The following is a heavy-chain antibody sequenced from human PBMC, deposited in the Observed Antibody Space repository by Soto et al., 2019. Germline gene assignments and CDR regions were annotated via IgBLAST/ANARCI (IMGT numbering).Heavy chain of an antibody. CDR3: ARESRGFDP. V-gene: IGHV3-21*01. J-gene: IGHJ5*02. CDR1: GFSVSNYN. Sequence: EVQLVESGGGLVNPGGSLRLSCVASGFSVSNYNMNWVRQAPGKGLEWVSSISSRSSTNTYYADSVKGRFTISRDNAKYSLYLQMNSLGAEDSAGYYCARESRGFDPWGQGTLVAVSS. CDR2: ISSRSSTNT.